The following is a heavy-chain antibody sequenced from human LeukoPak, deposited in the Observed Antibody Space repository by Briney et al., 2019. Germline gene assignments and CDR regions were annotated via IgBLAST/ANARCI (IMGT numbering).Heavy chain of an antibody. V-gene: IGHV3-7*01. Sequence: SSSSHYWGWIRHPPGKGLEWVANIKQDGSEKYYVDSVKGRFTISRDNAKNSLYLQMNSLRAEDTAVYYCARETSGYGFYAFDIWGQGTMVTVSS. J-gene: IGHJ3*02. CDR2: IKQDGSEK. CDR1: SSSSHY. CDR3: ARETSGYGFYAFDI. D-gene: IGHD5-12*01.